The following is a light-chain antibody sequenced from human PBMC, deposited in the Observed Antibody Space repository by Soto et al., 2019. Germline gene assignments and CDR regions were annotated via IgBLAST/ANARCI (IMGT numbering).Light chain of an antibody. V-gene: IGKV1-5*01. Sequence: DIQLTQSPSTLSGSVGDGVTITCRASQTINNWLAWYHQKPGKAPRLLIYDAFSLESGVPSRFSGTGSGTEFTLTISSLQPDDLATYFCQQYHTVPYTFGQGTKV. CDR3: QQYHTVPYT. CDR1: QTINNW. CDR2: DAF. J-gene: IGKJ2*01.